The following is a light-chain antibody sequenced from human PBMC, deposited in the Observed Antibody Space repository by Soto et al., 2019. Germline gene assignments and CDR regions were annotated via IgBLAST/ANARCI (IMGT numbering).Light chain of an antibody. Sequence: DIQMTQSPSTLSASVGDRVTITCRASRTITAWLAWYQQKPGKAPKLLIFDASTLESGVPSRFSGGGSGTEFTFTISSLQPDDFATYYCQQYDTYPYTFGQGTKVEIK. J-gene: IGKJ2*01. CDR2: DAS. CDR1: RTITAW. V-gene: IGKV1-5*01. CDR3: QQYDTYPYT.